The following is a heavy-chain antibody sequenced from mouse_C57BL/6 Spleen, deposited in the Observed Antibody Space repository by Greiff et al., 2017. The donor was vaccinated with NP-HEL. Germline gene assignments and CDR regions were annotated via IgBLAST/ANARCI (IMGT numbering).Heavy chain of an antibody. J-gene: IGHJ1*03. D-gene: IGHD1-1*01. Sequence: EVQLVESGGGLVQPKGSLKLSCAASGFTFNTYAMHWVRQAPGKGLEWVARIRSKSSNYATYYADSVKDRFTISREDSQSMLYLPMNNLKTEDTAMYYCVRDRYYYGSSYGYFDVWGTGTTVTVSS. CDR1: GFTFNTYA. CDR2: IRSKSSNYAT. CDR3: VRDRYYYGSSYGYFDV. V-gene: IGHV10-3*01.